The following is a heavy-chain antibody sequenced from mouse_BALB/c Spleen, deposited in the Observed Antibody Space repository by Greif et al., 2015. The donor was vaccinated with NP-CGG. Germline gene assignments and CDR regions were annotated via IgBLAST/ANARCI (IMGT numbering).Heavy chain of an antibody. Sequence: EVKLMESGGGLVRPGGSLRLSCATSGFTFTDYYMSWVRQPPGKALEWLGFIRNKANGYTTEYSASVEGRFTISRDNSQSILYLQMSTLRAEDSATYYCARDTGILYWYFDVWGAGTTVTVSS. V-gene: IGHV7-3*02. CDR3: ARDTGILYWYFDV. CDR2: IRNKANGYTT. D-gene: IGHD4-1*01. CDR1: GFTFTDYY. J-gene: IGHJ1*01.